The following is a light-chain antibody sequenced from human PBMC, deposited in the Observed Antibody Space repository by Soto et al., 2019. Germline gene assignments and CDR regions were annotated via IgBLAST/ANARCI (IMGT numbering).Light chain of an antibody. Sequence: DIQMTQSPSSLSTSVGDRVTITYRASQSISSYLNWYQQKPGKAPKLLIYAASSLQSGVPSRFSGSRSGTDFTPTISSLQPEDFATYYCQQSYSPLWTFGQGTKVDIK. CDR1: QSISSY. CDR2: AAS. CDR3: QQSYSPLWT. V-gene: IGKV1-39*01. J-gene: IGKJ1*01.